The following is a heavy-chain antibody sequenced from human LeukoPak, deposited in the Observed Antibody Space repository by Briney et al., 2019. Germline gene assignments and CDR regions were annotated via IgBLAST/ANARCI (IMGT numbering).Heavy chain of an antibody. J-gene: IGHJ4*02. CDR3: ARDLHYYDSSGYLPY. D-gene: IGHD3-22*01. CDR1: GFTFSSYA. CDR2: ISYDGSNK. V-gene: IGHV3-30-3*01. Sequence: PGRSLRLSCAASGFTFSSYAMHWVRQAPGKGLEWVAVISYDGSNKYYADSVKGRFTISRDNSKNTLYLQMNSLRAEDTAVYYCARDLHYYDSSGYLPYWGQGTLVTVSS.